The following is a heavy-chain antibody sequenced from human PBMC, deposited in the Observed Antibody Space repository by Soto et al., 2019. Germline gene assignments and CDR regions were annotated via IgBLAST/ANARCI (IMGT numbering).Heavy chain of an antibody. CDR1: GGSISNYY. D-gene: IGHD3-9*01. CDR3: ARHFQATGLYGMDV. J-gene: IGHJ6*01. Sequence: QVQLQESGPGLVKPSETLSLTCTVSGGSISNYYWSWIRQPPGKGLEWIGYIYNSGSANQNPSLKSRVTRAVDTYKNQSSLKVHSVTAAETAVYYCARHFQATGLYGMDVWGQGTTVTVSS. V-gene: IGHV4-59*03. CDR2: IYNSGSA.